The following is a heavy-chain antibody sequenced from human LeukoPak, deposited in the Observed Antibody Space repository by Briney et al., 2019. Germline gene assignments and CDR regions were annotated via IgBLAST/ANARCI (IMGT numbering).Heavy chain of an antibody. V-gene: IGHV4-59*08. D-gene: IGHD6-13*01. CDR2: IYYSGST. J-gene: IGHJ3*02. Sequence: PSETLSLTCTVSGGSISSYYWSWIRQPPGKGLEWIGYIYYSGSTNYNPSLKSRVTISVDTSKNQFSLKLSSVTAADTAVYYCARHEYHTAAAGLTFGAFDIWGQGTMVTVSS. CDR1: GGSISSYY. CDR3: ARHEYHTAAAGLTFGAFDI.